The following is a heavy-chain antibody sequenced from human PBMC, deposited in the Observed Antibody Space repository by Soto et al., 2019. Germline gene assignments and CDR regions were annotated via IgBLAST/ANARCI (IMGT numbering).Heavy chain of an antibody. CDR1: GFTFSNAW. CDR2: IKSKTDGGTT. V-gene: IGHV3-15*07. Sequence: EVQLVESGGGLVKPGGSLRLSCAASGFTFSNAWMNWVRQAPGKGLEWVGRIKSKTDGGTTDYAAPVKGRFTISRDDSQNTLSLQMNSLKTEDTAVYYCTTRGIVGATVSHWWGQGTLVTVSS. CDR3: TTRGIVGATVSHW. J-gene: IGHJ4*02. D-gene: IGHD1-26*01.